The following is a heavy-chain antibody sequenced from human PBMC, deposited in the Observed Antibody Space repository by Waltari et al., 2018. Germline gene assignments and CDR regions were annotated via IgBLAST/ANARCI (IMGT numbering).Heavy chain of an antibody. J-gene: IGHJ4*02. V-gene: IGHV1-69-2*01. CDR2: VDPEDGET. D-gene: IGHD5-12*01. CDR1: GYTFTDYY. Sequence: EVQLVQSGAEVKKPGATVKISCKVSGYTFTDYYMHWVQQAPGKGLEWMGLVDPEDGETIYAEKFQGRVTLTADTSTDTAYMELSSLRSEDTAVYYCATSPGYSGKRRRVYYFDYWGQGTLVTVSS. CDR3: ATSPGYSGKRRRVYYFDY.